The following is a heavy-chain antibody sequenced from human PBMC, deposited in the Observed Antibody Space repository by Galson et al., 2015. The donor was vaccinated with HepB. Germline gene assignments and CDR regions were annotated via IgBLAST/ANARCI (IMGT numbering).Heavy chain of an antibody. V-gene: IGHV3-7*03. CDR1: GSTFSSYW. Sequence: SLRLSCAASGSTFSSYWMSWVRQAPGKGLEWVANIKEDGSAKYYVDSLKGRFSISRDNAKNALYLQMNSLRAEDTAVYYCARDNSAKDYWGQGTLVTVSS. CDR2: IKEDGSAK. D-gene: IGHD2/OR15-2a*01. CDR3: ARDNSAKDY. J-gene: IGHJ4*02.